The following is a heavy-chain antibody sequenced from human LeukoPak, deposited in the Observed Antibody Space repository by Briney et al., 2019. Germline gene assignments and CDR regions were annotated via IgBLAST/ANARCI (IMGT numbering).Heavy chain of an antibody. D-gene: IGHD6-19*01. CDR1: GFTFSSYG. Sequence: GRSLRLSCAASGFTFSSYGMHWVRQAPGKGLEWVAVIWYDGSNKYYADSVKGRFTISRDNSENTLYLQMNSLRAEDTAVYYCARAAVAGTVGYFQHWGQGTLVTVSS. V-gene: IGHV3-33*01. J-gene: IGHJ1*01. CDR3: ARAAVAGTVGYFQH. CDR2: IWYDGSNK.